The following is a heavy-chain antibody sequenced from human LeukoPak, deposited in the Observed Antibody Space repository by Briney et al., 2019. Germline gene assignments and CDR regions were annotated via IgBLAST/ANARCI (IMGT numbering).Heavy chain of an antibody. D-gene: IGHD3-22*01. CDR2: IYSGGST. V-gene: IGHV3-66*02. Sequence: GGSLRLSCAASEFSVGSNYMTWVRQAPGKGLEWVSLIYSGGSTYYADSVKGRFTISRDNSRNTLYLQMNSLRAEDTAVYYCARGSGYLETFDYWGQGTLVTVSS. CDR3: ARGSGYLETFDY. CDR1: EFSVGSNY. J-gene: IGHJ4*02.